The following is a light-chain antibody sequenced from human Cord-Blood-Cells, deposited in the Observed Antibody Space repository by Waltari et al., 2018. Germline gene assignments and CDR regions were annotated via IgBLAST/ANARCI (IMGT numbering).Light chain of an antibody. V-gene: IGLV1-40*01. Sequence: QSVLTQPPSVSGAPGQRVTISCTGSSSNIGAGYDVHWYQQLPGTAPKLLIYGNSERPSGGPDRFSGSKSGTSASLAITGLQAEDEADYYCQSYDSSLSGSVFGGGTKLTVL. CDR1: SSNIGAGYD. J-gene: IGLJ3*02. CDR2: GNS. CDR3: QSYDSSLSGSV.